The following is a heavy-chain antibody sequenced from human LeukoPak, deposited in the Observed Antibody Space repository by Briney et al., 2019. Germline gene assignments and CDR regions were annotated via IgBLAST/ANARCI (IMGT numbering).Heavy chain of an antibody. D-gene: IGHD2-2*01. Sequence: GGSLRLSCAASGFTFSSYWMSWVRQAPGQGLEWMGGIIPIFGTASFAQKFQGRVTITADESTGTAYMELSSLRSEDTAVYYCARVVTPRYCSTPSCYWKGWFDPWGQGTLVTVSS. CDR2: IIPIFGTA. V-gene: IGHV1-69*01. CDR3: ARVVTPRYCSTPSCYWKGWFDP. J-gene: IGHJ5*02. CDR1: GFTFSSYW.